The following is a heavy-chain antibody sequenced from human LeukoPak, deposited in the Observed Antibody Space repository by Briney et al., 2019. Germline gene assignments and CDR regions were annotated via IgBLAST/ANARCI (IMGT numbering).Heavy chain of an antibody. J-gene: IGHJ5*02. CDR1: GGSFSGYY. CDR3: ARHYRRAPGFYCSSTSCPNWFDP. Sequence: SETLSLTCAVYGGSFSGYYWSWIRQPPGKGLEWIGEINHSGSTNYNPSLKSRVTISVDTSKNQFSLKLSSVTAADTAVYYCARHYRRAPGFYCSSTSCPNWFDPWGQGTLVTVSS. CDR2: INHSGST. V-gene: IGHV4-34*01. D-gene: IGHD2-2*01.